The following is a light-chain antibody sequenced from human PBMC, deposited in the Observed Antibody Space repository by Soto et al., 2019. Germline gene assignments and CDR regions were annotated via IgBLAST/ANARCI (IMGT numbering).Light chain of an antibody. CDR2: AAS. V-gene: IGKV1-39*01. CDR1: QSINTY. Sequence: DIQMTQSPSSLSASVGDRVTITCRASQSINTYLNWYQQKPGKAPKCLIYAASSLQSGVPSRFSGSGSGTDFTLTISSLQREDFATYCCQQSSSTPYTFGRGTKVDIK. CDR3: QQSSSTPYT. J-gene: IGKJ2*01.